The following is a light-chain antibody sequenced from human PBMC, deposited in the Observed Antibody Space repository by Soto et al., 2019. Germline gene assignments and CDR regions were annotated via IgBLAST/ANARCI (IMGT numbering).Light chain of an antibody. J-gene: IGKJ1*01. CDR3: QRRSNWPRGT. V-gene: IGKV3-11*01. CDR1: QSVSSN. Sequence: EIVMTQSTATLSVAPGESATLAWSGSQSVSSNLAWYQQKPGQAPRLLLYCASSRATGIPHRFSGSSSCTDFILTISSLEPEDFAVYYCQRRSNWPRGTFGQGTKVDIK. CDR2: CAS.